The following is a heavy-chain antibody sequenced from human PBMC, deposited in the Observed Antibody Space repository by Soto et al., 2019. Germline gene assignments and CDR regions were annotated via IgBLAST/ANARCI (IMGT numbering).Heavy chain of an antibody. CDR1: GGTLSSYA. CDR2: IIPIFGTA. Sequence: GASVKVSCKASGGTLSSYAISWVRQAPGQGLEWMGGIIPIFGTANYAQRFQGRVTITADESTSTAYMELSSLRSEDTAVYYCARDNSSSWYVVPCYYGMDVWGQGTTVTVSS. V-gene: IGHV1-69*13. CDR3: ARDNSSSWYVVPCYYGMDV. D-gene: IGHD6-13*01. J-gene: IGHJ6*02.